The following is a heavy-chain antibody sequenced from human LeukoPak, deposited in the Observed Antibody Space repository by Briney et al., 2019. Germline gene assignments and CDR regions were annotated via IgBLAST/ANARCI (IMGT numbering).Heavy chain of an antibody. V-gene: IGHV3-7*01. Sequence: GGSLRLSCAASGFTFNNYWMNWVRQTPGKGLEWVANVKDDGSEKYYLDSVKGRFTISRDNAKNSLYLQMNGLRAEDTAVYYCARVAWPYYFDSWGQGTLVTVSS. J-gene: IGHJ4*02. CDR2: VKDDGSEK. CDR1: GFTFNNYW. CDR3: ARVAWPYYFDS.